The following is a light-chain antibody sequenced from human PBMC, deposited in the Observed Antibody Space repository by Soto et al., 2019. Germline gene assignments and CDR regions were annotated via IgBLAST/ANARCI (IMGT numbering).Light chain of an antibody. Sequence: QSVLTQPASVTGSPGQTITISCTGTNSDVGGYDYVSWYQLHPGKAPKLMVFEVSNRPSGVSYRFSGSTSGNPASLTISGLQAEDEADYFCSSYSISTAYLFGTGTKVTVL. CDR3: SSYSISTAYL. V-gene: IGLV2-14*01. CDR1: NSDVGGYDY. J-gene: IGLJ1*01. CDR2: EVS.